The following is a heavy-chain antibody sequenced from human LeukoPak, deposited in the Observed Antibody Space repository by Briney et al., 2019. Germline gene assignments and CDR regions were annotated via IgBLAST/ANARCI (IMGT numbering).Heavy chain of an antibody. V-gene: IGHV1-2*02. D-gene: IGHD1-26*01. CDR2: INPNSGGT. Sequence: ASVKVSCKASGYTFTGYYMHWVRQAPGQGLEWMGWINPNSGGTNDAQKFQRRVTMTRDTSISTAYMELSRLRSDDTAVYYCAREIVGARSWYFDLWGRGTLVTVSS. CDR1: GYTFTGYY. J-gene: IGHJ2*01. CDR3: AREIVGARSWYFDL.